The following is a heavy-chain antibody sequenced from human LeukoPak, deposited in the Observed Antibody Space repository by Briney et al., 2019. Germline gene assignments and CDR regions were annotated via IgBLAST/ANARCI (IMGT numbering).Heavy chain of an antibody. Sequence: SVKVSCKASGGTFSSYAISWVRQAPGQGLEWMGGIIPIFGTANYAQKFQGRVTITADESTSTAYMELSSLRSEDTAVYYCARGEERPPYYYGMDVWGQGTTATVSS. V-gene: IGHV1-69*13. CDR3: ARGEERPPYYYGMDV. CDR1: GGTFSSYA. CDR2: IIPIFGTA. D-gene: IGHD1-26*01. J-gene: IGHJ6*02.